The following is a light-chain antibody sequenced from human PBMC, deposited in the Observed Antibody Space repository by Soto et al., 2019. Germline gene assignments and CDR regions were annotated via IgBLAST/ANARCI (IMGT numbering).Light chain of an antibody. J-gene: IGLJ1*01. CDR1: SSNIGAGYD. CDR3: QSYDSSLSGSYV. V-gene: IGLV1-40*01. CDR2: SNN. Sequence: QSVPTQPPSVSGAPGQRVTYSCTGSSSNIGAGYDVHWYQRLPGTAPKVLIYSNNNRPSGVPDRFSGSKSGTSASLAITGLQAEDEADYYCQSYDSSLSGSYVFGTATKLTVL.